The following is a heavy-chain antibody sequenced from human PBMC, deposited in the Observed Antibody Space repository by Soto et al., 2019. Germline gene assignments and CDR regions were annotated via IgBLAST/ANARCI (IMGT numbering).Heavy chain of an antibody. V-gene: IGHV4-31*03. D-gene: IGHD4-17*01. CDR1: GASTGSGGYY. J-gene: IGHJ4*02. Sequence: QVQLQESGPGLVKTSQTLSLTCTVSGASTGSGGYYWSWIRQHPGKALEWIGYIYYTGSTYYTPSLKSRASISVDTSKNEFSLKLDSVTAADTAVYYCARADYGDRGLAFDSWGQGTLVTVSS. CDR3: ARADYGDRGLAFDS. CDR2: IYYTGST.